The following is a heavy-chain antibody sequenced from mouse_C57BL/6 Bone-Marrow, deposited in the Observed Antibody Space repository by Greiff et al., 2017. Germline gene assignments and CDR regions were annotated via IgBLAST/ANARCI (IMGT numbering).Heavy chain of an antibody. J-gene: IGHJ2*01. CDR1: GYTFTSYT. D-gene: IGHD2-13*01. CDR2: INPSRGYT. CDR3: ARDGDYYLDY. V-gene: IGHV1-4*01. Sequence: QVQLKQSGADLARPGASVTMSCKASGYTFTSYTMHWVNQRPGQGLEWIGYINPSRGYTKYNQKFKDKATLTADKSYSPASMQLSSLTSEDSAVYYCARDGDYYLDYWGQGTTLTVSS.